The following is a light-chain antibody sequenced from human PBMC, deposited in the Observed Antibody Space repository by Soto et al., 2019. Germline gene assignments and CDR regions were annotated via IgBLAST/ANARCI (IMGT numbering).Light chain of an antibody. Sequence: IVLTRSPGTLSLSPGERATLSCRASQSVSSSYLAWYQQKPGQAPRLLIYGASSRATGIPDRFSGSGSGTDFTLTISRLEPEDFVVYYCQQDGSSPLTFGGGTKVDIK. CDR3: QQDGSSPLT. CDR2: GAS. J-gene: IGKJ4*01. CDR1: QSVSSSY. V-gene: IGKV3-20*01.